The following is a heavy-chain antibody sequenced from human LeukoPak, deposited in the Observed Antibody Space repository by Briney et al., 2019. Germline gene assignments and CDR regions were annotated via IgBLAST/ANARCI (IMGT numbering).Heavy chain of an antibody. D-gene: IGHD2-21*02. V-gene: IGHV4-59*08. CDR3: ARGYCGGDCYLDY. CDR1: GGSISSYY. CDR2: FYYSGST. Sequence: SETLSLTCSVSGGSISSYYWSWIRQPPGKGLGWIGYFYYSGSTNYNPSLKSRVTISADTSKNQFSLKLSSVTAADTAVYYCARGYCGGDCYLDYWGQGTLVTVFS. J-gene: IGHJ4*02.